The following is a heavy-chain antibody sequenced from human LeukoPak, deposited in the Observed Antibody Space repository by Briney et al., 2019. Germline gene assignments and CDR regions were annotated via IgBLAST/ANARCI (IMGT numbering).Heavy chain of an antibody. V-gene: IGHV5-51*01. CDR3: ARSPPSSYCTSTSCYPRHFDY. CDR1: GYTFSNYW. CDR2: IYPGDSDT. D-gene: IGHD2-2*01. J-gene: IGHJ4*02. Sequence: GESLKISCKASGYTFSNYWIGWVRQMPGKGLEWMGIIYPGDSDTRYSPSFQGQVTISADKSISTAYLQWSSLQASDTAMYYCARSPPSSYCTSTSCYPRHFDYWGQGTLVTVSS.